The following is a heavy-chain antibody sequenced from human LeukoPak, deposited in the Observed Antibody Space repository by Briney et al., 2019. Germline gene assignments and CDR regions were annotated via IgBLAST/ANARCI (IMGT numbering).Heavy chain of an antibody. CDR2: IYYSGST. V-gene: IGHV4-59*08. CDR1: GGSISSCY. J-gene: IGHJ3*02. Sequence: PSETLSLTCTVSGGSISSCYWSWIRQPPGKGLEWIGYIYYSGSTNYNPSLKSRVTISVDTSKNRFSLKLSSVTAADTAVYYCARHRAYGDYADAFDIWGQGTMVTVSS. D-gene: IGHD4-17*01. CDR3: ARHRAYGDYADAFDI.